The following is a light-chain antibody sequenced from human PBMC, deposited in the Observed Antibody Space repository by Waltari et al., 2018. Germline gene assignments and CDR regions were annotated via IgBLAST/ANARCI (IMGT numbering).Light chain of an antibody. V-gene: IGLV1-51*02. CDR2: ETS. CDR3: GTWDSRLSGAV. CDR1: SYNIGNNY. J-gene: IGLJ7*01. Sequence: SVLTQPPSVSAAPGQRVTISCSGGSYNIGNNYVSWYRQFPGTAPKLLIYETSGRPSGIPGRFSGAKSGTSATLDITRLQAWDEADYYCGTWDSRLSGAVFGGGTHLTVL.